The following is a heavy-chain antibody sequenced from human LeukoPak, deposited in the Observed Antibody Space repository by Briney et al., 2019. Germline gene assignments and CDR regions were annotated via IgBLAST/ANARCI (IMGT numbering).Heavy chain of an antibody. CDR3: VKDGNSLAGVHFDY. CDR1: GFTFSSYA. D-gene: IGHD6-19*01. Sequence: GGSLRLSCSASGFTFSSYAMHWVRQAPGKGLEYVSAITSNGGSTYYADSVKGRFTISRDNSKNTLYLQMSRLRAEVTAVYYCVKDGNSLAGVHFDYWGQGTLVTVSS. V-gene: IGHV3-64D*09. J-gene: IGHJ4*02. CDR2: ITSNGGST.